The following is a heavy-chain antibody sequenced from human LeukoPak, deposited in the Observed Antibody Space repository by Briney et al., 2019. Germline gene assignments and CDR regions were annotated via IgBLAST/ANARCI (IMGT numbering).Heavy chain of an antibody. D-gene: IGHD3-3*01. CDR2: IYYSGST. V-gene: IGHV4-59*08. CDR1: GGSISSYY. Sequence: SETLSLTCTVSGGSISSYYWSWIRQPPGKGLEWIGYIYYSGSTNYNPSLKSRVTILVDTSKNQFSLKLTSVTAADTAVYYCARHVGGGGVLRFDPWGQGTLVTVSS. CDR3: ARHVGGGGVLRFDP. J-gene: IGHJ5*02.